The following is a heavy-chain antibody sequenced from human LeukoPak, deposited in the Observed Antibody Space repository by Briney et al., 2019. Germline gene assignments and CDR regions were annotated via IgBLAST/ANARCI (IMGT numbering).Heavy chain of an antibody. Sequence: GGSPRLSCAASGFTFSSYSMNWVRQAPGKGLEWVSSISSSSSYIYYADSVKGRFTISRDNAKNSLYLQMNSLRAEDTAVYYCASRSDYDEGPDIWGQGTMVTVSS. V-gene: IGHV3-21*01. CDR2: ISSSSSYI. J-gene: IGHJ3*02. CDR1: GFTFSSYS. CDR3: ASRSDYDEGPDI. D-gene: IGHD3-22*01.